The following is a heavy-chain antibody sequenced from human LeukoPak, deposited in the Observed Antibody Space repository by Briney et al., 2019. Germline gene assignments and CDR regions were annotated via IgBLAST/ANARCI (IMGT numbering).Heavy chain of an antibody. D-gene: IGHD4-17*01. CDR1: GLSFSNYA. J-gene: IGHJ4*02. V-gene: IGHV3-21*01. CDR2: IGGTGGNI. Sequence: GGSLRLSCAASGLSFSNYAMYWVRQAPGKGLEWVSAIGGTGGNIFYTDSVKGRFTISRDNAKNSLYLQMNSLRAEDTAVYYCASDLTVTIFDYWGQGTLVTVSS. CDR3: ASDLTVTIFDY.